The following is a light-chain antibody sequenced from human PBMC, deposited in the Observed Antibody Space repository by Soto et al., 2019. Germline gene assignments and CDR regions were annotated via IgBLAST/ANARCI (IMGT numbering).Light chain of an antibody. CDR3: QQYNNWPPT. Sequence: EIVLTQSPGTLSLSPGERATLSCRASQSITNNYLAWYQQKPGRAPRLLIYGASTRATGIPARFSGSGSGTEFTLTISSLQSEDFAVYYCQQYNNWPPTFGQGTKVVI. J-gene: IGKJ1*01. V-gene: IGKV3-15*01. CDR1: QSITNN. CDR2: GAS.